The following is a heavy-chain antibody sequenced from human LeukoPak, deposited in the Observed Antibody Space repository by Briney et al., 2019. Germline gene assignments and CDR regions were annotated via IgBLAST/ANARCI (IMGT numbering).Heavy chain of an antibody. V-gene: IGHV6-1*01. CDR1: GDSVSSNSAA. D-gene: IGHD3-10*01. Sequence: SQTLSLTCAISGDSVSSNSAAWNWIRQSPSRGLGWLGRTYYRSKWYNDYAVSVKSRITINPDTSKNQFSLQLNSVTPEDTAVYCCARDAGRAYNYYGSGSYYYFDYWGQGTLVTVSS. J-gene: IGHJ4*02. CDR3: ARDAGRAYNYYGSGSYYYFDY. CDR2: TYYRSKWYN.